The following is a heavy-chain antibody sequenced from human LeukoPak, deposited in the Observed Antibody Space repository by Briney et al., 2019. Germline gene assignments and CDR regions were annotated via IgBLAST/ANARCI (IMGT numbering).Heavy chain of an antibody. Sequence: TGGSLRLSCAASGFTFSSYAMTWVRQAPGKGLEWVSAISGSGADTYYADSVKGRFTISRDNSKNTLYLQMNSLRAEDTAVYYCAKRGYSLGYDAFDIWGQGTMVIVS. CDR2: ISGSGADT. CDR3: AKRGYSLGYDAFDI. D-gene: IGHD5-12*01. V-gene: IGHV3-23*01. J-gene: IGHJ3*02. CDR1: GFTFSSYA.